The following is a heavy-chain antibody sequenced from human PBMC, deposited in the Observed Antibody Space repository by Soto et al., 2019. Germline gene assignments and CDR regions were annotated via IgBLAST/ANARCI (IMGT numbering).Heavy chain of an antibody. J-gene: IGHJ5*02. CDR3: ERVMRSLPSITDLDT. Sequence: ASVKVSCKASGYTFTRDQIHWVRQAPGQGLEWMGMIDPSGGKTNYAQKFQGRVTMTRDTSTSTVYMALSSLRSEDTAIYFCERVMRSLPSITDLDTWGQGTLVPVSS. CDR1: GYTFTRDQ. CDR2: IDPSGGKT. D-gene: IGHD3-10*01. V-gene: IGHV1-46*01.